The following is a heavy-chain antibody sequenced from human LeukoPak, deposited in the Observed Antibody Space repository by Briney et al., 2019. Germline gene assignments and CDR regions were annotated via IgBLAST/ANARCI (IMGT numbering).Heavy chain of an antibody. Sequence: GASVKVSLKVSGYTLTELSMHWVRQAPGKGLEWMGGFDPEDGETSYEQKFQGSVTMTEDTSTDTAYMELSSLRSEDTAVYYCASVRYSGYYFDYWGQGTLVTVS. CDR1: GYTLTELS. CDR3: ASVRYSGYYFDY. CDR2: FDPEDGET. V-gene: IGHV1-24*01. D-gene: IGHD5-12*01. J-gene: IGHJ4*02.